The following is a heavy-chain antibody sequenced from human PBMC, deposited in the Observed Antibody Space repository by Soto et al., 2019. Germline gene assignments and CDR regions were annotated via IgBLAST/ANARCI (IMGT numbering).Heavy chain of an antibody. CDR2: ISYDGSNK. CDR3: AKDRQLVLPSYYYYGMDV. Sequence: PGGSLRLSCAASGFTFSSYGMHWFRQAPGKGLEWVAVISYDGSNKYYADSVKGRFTISRDNSKNTLYLQMNSLRAEDTAVYYCAKDRQLVLPSYYYYGMDVWGQGTTVTVSS. D-gene: IGHD6-13*01. V-gene: IGHV3-30*18. CDR1: GFTFSSYG. J-gene: IGHJ6*02.